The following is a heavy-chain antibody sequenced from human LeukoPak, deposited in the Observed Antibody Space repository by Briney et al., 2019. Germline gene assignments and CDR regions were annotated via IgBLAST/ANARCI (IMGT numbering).Heavy chain of an antibody. CDR1: GGSISSYY. Sequence: SETLSVTCTVSGGSISSYYWSWIRQPPGKGLEWIGYIYYSGSTNYNPSLKSRVTISVDTSKNQFSLKLSSVTAADTAVYYCARGHYVWGSYRPWYFDLWGRGTLVTVSS. V-gene: IGHV4-59*01. D-gene: IGHD3-16*02. J-gene: IGHJ2*01. CDR3: ARGHYVWGSYRPWYFDL. CDR2: IYYSGST.